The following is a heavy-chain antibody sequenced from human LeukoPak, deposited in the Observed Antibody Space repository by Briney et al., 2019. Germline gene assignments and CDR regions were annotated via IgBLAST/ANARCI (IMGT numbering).Heavy chain of an antibody. V-gene: IGHV4-4*02. CDR1: GGSISSSNW. Sequence: SGTLSLTCAVSGGSISSSNWWSWVRQPPGKGLEWIGEIYHSGSTNYNPSLKSRVTISVDTSKNQFSLKLSSVTAADTAVYYCARRAGVAAVFDYWGQGTLVTVSS. D-gene: IGHD2-15*01. CDR3: ARRAGVAAVFDY. J-gene: IGHJ4*02. CDR2: IYHSGST.